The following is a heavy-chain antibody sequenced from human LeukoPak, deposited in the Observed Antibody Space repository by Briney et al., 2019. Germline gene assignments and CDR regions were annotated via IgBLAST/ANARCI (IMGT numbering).Heavy chain of an antibody. CDR3: ARRSEYYGDYFYFDY. D-gene: IGHD4-17*01. V-gene: IGHV5-51*01. CDR1: VYSFTSYW. CDR2: IYLGDSDT. J-gene: IGHJ4*02. Sequence: GESLKISCKGSVYSFTSYWIGWVRQMSGKGLEWMGIIYLGDSDTRYSPSFQGQVTISADKSISTAYLQWSSLKASDTAMYYCARRSEYYGDYFYFDYWGQGSLVTVSS.